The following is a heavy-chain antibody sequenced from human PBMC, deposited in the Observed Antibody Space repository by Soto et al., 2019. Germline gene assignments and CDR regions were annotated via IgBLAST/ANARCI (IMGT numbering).Heavy chain of an antibody. CDR2: IYYSGST. Sequence: SETLSLTCAVSGDSMSSSDYYWGWIRQPPGKGLEWIGTIYYSGSTDYNPSLPSRVAISLDTSKNQFSLKLTSVTAADAAVYYCATRYYYYSSGYYYYFYHWGPGTLVTVSS. V-gene: IGHV4-39*07. CDR3: ATRYYYYSSGYYYYFYH. D-gene: IGHD3-22*01. J-gene: IGHJ4*02. CDR1: GDSMSSSDYY.